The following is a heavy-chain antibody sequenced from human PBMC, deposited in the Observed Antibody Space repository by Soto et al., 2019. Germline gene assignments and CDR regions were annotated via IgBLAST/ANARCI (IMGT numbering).Heavy chain of an antibody. D-gene: IGHD3-22*01. CDR3: ARGVYDSNGYSYP. J-gene: IGHJ5*02. Sequence: GGSLRLSCAASGFNFSSYEMNWVRQAPGKGLEWISYISSSGNRIYYADSVKGRFTISRDNPKNSLYLQMNSLRAEDTAVYYCARGVYDSNGYSYPWGQGTLVTV. V-gene: IGHV3-48*03. CDR2: ISSSGNRI. CDR1: GFNFSSYE.